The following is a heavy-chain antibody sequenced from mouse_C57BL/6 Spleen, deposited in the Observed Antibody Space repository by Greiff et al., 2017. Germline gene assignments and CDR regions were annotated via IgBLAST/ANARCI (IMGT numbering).Heavy chain of an antibody. D-gene: IGHD2-12*01. V-gene: IGHV2-5*01. CDR3: AKNPYYTDYAMDY. CDR2: IWRGGST. J-gene: IGHJ4*01. Sequence: VQLQQSGPGLVQPSQSLSITCTASGFSLTSYGVHWVRQSPGKGLEWLGVIWRGGSTDYNAAFMSRLSITKDNSKSQVFFKMNSLQADDTAIYYCAKNPYYTDYAMDYWGQGTSVTVSS. CDR1: GFSLTSYG.